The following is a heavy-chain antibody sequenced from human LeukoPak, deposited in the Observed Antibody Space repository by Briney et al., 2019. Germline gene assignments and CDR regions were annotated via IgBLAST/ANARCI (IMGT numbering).Heavy chain of an antibody. CDR2: IYTSGST. CDR1: GGSISSYY. CDR3: ARRLDYGDYAAFEY. D-gene: IGHD4-17*01. Sequence: SETLSLTCTVSGGSISSYYWSWIRQPAGKGLEWIGRIYTSGSTNYNPSLKSRVTMSVDTSKNQFSLKLNSVTPEDTAVYYCARRLDYGDYAAFEYWGQGTLVTVSS. V-gene: IGHV4-4*07. J-gene: IGHJ4*02.